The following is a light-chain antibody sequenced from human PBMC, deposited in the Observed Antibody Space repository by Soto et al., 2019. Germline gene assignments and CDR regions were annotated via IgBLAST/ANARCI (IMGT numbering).Light chain of an antibody. CDR2: GAS. V-gene: IGKV3-20*01. J-gene: IGKJ3*01. CDR1: QSVSSSY. Sequence: EILLTQSPGTLSLSPGERATLSCRASQSVSSSYLAWYQQRPGQAPRLLIYGASSRATGIPDRFSGSGSGTDFTLTISRLEPEDFAVYYCQQYDSSPFTFGPGTKVDIK. CDR3: QQYDSSPFT.